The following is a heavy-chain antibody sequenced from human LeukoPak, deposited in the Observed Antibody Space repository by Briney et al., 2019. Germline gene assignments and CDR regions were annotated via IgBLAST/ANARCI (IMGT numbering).Heavy chain of an antibody. Sequence: SETLSLTCAVYGGSFSGDYWSWIRQPPGKGLERIAEINHSGSTAYNPSLKSRLTISVDTSKSQLSLKLSSVTAADTAVYYCARRTISTGWAPDYWGQGTLVTVSS. J-gene: IGHJ4*02. V-gene: IGHV4-34*01. D-gene: IGHD6-19*01. CDR1: GGSFSGDY. CDR2: INHSGST. CDR3: ARRTISTGWAPDY.